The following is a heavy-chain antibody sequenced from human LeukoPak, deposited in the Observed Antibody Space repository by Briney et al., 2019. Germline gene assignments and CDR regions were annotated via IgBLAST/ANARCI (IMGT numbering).Heavy chain of an antibody. Sequence: PSETLSLTCAVSGYSIRSGYYWGWIRQPPGKGLEWIGCIYHSGSTYYNPSLKSRVTISVDTSKNQFSLKLSSVTAADTAVYYCARRYCSSTSCPIDYWGQGTLVTVSS. CDR1: GYSIRSGYY. V-gene: IGHV4-38-2*01. D-gene: IGHD2-2*01. CDR3: ARRYCSSTSCPIDY. J-gene: IGHJ4*02. CDR2: IYHSGST.